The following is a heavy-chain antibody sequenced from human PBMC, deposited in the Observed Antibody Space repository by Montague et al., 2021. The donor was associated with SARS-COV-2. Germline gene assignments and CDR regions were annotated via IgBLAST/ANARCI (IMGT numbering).Heavy chain of an antibody. D-gene: IGHD6-19*01. CDR2: ISWSSNSI. Sequence: SMRLSCAASGFTFDDYAMHWVRQAPGKALEWVSGISWSSNSIGYWDSVKGRFTISRDNAKSSLYLQMNSLRAEDTGLYYCAKGQKIKWLVLHSAPDWFDPWGQGTLVTVSS. V-gene: IGHV3-9*01. CDR1: GFTFDDYA. J-gene: IGHJ5*02. CDR3: AKGQKIKWLVLHSAPDWFDP.